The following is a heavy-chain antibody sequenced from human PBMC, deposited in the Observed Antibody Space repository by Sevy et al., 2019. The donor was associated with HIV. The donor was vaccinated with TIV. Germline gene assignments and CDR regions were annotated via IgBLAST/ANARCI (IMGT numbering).Heavy chain of an antibody. CDR1: GFTFSNYW. D-gene: IGHD2-2*01. Sequence: GGSLRLSCAASGFTFSNYWMSWVRQAPGKGLEWVANIKRDGSENYYVASVKGLFTISRDNAKTSLYLQMNSLRVEDTAMYYCARDCSSTNCLWGMDVWGQGTMVTVSS. CDR3: ARDCSSTNCLWGMDV. CDR2: IKRDGSEN. V-gene: IGHV3-7*03. J-gene: IGHJ6*02.